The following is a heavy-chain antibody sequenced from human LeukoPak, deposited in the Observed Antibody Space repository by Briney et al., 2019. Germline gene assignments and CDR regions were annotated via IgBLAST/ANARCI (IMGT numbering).Heavy chain of an antibody. J-gene: IGHJ4*02. CDR2: ISGSGGST. V-gene: IGHV3-23*01. CDR3: AKPIYGSGSYFDY. D-gene: IGHD3-10*01. CDR1: GFTFSSYA. Sequence: PGGSLRLSCAASGFTFSSYAMTWVRQAPGKGLEWVSAISGSGGSTYYADSVKGRFTISRDNSKNTLYLQMNSLRAEDTAVYYCAKPIYGSGSYFDYWGQGTLVTVSS.